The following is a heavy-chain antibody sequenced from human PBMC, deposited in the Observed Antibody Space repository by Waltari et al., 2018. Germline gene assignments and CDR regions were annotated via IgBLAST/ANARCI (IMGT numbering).Heavy chain of an antibody. D-gene: IGHD6-6*01. CDR3: ARANGGMAARKNKYNWFDP. V-gene: IGHV4-34*01. J-gene: IGHJ5*02. Sequence: QVQLQQWGAGLLKPSETLSLTCAVYGGSFSGYYWSWIRQPPGKGLEWIGEINHSGRTNYNHDLKSRVTLSVDTSKNQFSLKLGSVTAADTAVYYCARANGGMAARKNKYNWFDPWGQGTLVTVSS. CDR1: GGSFSGYY. CDR2: INHSGRT.